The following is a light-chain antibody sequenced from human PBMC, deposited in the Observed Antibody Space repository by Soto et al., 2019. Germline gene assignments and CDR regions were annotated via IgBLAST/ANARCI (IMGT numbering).Light chain of an antibody. CDR1: SSDVGGYKY. CDR3: SSYAGSNDVI. V-gene: IGLV2-8*01. CDR2: EVS. J-gene: IGLJ2*01. Sequence: QSALTQPPSASGSPGQSVTISCTGTSSDVGGYKYVSWYQQHPGKAPKLMIYEVSKRPSVVPDRFSGSKSGNTASLTVSGLQAEDEADYYCSSYAGSNDVIFGGGTKLTVL.